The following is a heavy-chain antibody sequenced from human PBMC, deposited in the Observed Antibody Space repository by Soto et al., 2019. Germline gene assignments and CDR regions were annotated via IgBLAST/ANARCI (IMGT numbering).Heavy chain of an antibody. Sequence: QMQLVQSGPEVKKPGTSVKVSCKASGFTFTSSAVQWVRQARGQRLEWIGWIVVGSGNTNYAQKFQERVTITRDMSTSTAYMELSSLRSEDTAVYYCAEGPRDSSGYLVAWGQGTLVTVSS. CDR1: GFTFTSSA. J-gene: IGHJ4*02. D-gene: IGHD3-22*01. CDR3: AEGPRDSSGYLVA. V-gene: IGHV1-58*01. CDR2: IVVGSGNT.